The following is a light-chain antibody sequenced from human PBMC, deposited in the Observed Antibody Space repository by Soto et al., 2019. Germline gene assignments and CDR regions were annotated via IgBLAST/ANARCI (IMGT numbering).Light chain of an antibody. J-gene: IGKJ4*01. Sequence: EIVMTQSPATLSESPGERATLSCRASQSVSSNLAWYQQKRGQAPRILIYGTSTRATGIPARFSGSGSGTEFTITISSLQSEDFAVYYCQKYNKWPLTFGGGTKVEIK. CDR2: GTS. V-gene: IGKV3-15*01. CDR1: QSVSSN. CDR3: QKYNKWPLT.